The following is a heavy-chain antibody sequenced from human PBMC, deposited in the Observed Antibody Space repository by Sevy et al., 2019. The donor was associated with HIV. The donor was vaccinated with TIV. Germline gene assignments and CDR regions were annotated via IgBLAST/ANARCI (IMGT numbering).Heavy chain of an antibody. CDR2: IYYSGST. CDR1: GGSMNIYY. D-gene: IGHD1-20*01. J-gene: IGHJ4*02. Sequence: SETLSLTCTVSGGSMNIYYWSWIRLPPGKGLEWIGYIYYSGSTNYNPSLKSRVTISVDTSKNQFSLKLRSVTAADTAVYCCARVGFNWNDVDYWGQGTLVTVSS. V-gene: IGHV4-59*01. CDR3: ARVGFNWNDVDY.